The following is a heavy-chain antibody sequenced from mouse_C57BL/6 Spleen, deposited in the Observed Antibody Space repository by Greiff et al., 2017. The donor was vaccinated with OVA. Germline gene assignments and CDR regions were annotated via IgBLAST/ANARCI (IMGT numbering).Heavy chain of an antibody. CDR2: IWRGGST. CDR1: GFSLTSYG. J-gene: IGHJ4*01. V-gene: IGHV2-2*01. D-gene: IGHD4-1*01. CDR3: ARELGLGYYAMDY. Sequence: VQLQQSGPGLVQPSQSLSITCTVSGFSLTSYGVHWVRQSPGKGLEWLGVIWRGGSTDYNAAFISRLSISKDNSKSQVFFKMNSLQADDTAIYYCARELGLGYYAMDYWGQGTSVTVSS.